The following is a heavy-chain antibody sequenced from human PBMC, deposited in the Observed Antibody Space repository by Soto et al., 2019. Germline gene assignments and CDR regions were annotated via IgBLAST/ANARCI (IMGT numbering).Heavy chain of an antibody. J-gene: IGHJ5*02. V-gene: IGHV4-59*01. CDR1: GGSIISYY. Sequence: SETLSLTCPVAGGSIISYYWSWIRQPPGKGLEWIGYIYYSGSTNYNPSLKSRVTISVDTSKNQFSLKLSSVTAADTAVYYCARQKVEMATIWFDPWGQGTLVTVSS. CDR3: ARQKVEMATIWFDP. CDR2: IYYSGST. D-gene: IGHD5-12*01.